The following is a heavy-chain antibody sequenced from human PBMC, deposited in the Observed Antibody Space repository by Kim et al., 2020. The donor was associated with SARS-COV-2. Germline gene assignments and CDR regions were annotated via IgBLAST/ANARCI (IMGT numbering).Heavy chain of an antibody. CDR2: EK. D-gene: IGHD3-16*01. J-gene: IGHJ4*02. CDR3: ARDGWGPFDY. V-gene: IGHV3-7*03. Sequence: EKQYVDSVNGRFTISRDNAKNSLYLQMNSLRDEDTAFYYCARDGWGPFDYWGQGTLVTVSS.